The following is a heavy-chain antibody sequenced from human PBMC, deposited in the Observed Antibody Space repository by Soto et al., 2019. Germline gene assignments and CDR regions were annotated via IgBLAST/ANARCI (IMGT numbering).Heavy chain of an antibody. V-gene: IGHV1-69*01. CDR1: RDTFSSYA. J-gene: IGHJ4*02. CDR3: GAGGRAGYIK. D-gene: IGHD5-12*01. CDR2: IIPILGTT. Sequence: QVQLVQSGAEVRRPGSSVTVSCKTSRDTFSSYAITWVRRAPGQGLEWMGGIIPILGTTKYAQKFQGRVTMTADESTSTAYMELSSLRSEDRAVYYCGAGGRAGYIKWGQGTQVPVSS.